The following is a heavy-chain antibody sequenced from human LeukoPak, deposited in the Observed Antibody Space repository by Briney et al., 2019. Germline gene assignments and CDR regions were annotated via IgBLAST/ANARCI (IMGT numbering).Heavy chain of an antibody. CDR2: ISTSGAST. J-gene: IGHJ4*02. CDR3: ARETRGSYVPGLDS. CDR1: GFSFSSYA. V-gene: IGHV3-23*01. Sequence: GGSLRLSCAASGFSFSSYAMNWVRQAPGNGLEWVSGISTSGASTYYADSVKGRFTISSDNSKNTLYLQMNSLRAEDTAVYYCARETRGSYVPGLDSWGQGTLVTVSS. D-gene: IGHD1-26*01.